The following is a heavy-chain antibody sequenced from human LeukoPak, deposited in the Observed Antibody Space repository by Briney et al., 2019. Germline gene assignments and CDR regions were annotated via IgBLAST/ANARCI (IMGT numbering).Heavy chain of an antibody. CDR2: IRGDGGDT. J-gene: IGHJ4*02. CDR1: GFTFTNHW. Sequence: GSLSLPCAASGFTFTNHWMHWVRQAPGKGLVWVSRIRGDGGDTSYADSVKGRFTISRDNAKNTLYLQMDSLGAEDTAVYYCGRDVVLGSGSVDYWGQGVLVTVSS. D-gene: IGHD3-10*01. V-gene: IGHV3-74*01. CDR3: GRDVVLGSGSVDY.